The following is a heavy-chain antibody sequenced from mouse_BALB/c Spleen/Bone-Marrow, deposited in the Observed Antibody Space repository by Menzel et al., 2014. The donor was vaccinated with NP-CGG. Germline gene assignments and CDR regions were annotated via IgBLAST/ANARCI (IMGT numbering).Heavy chain of an antibody. V-gene: IGHV1-69*02. J-gene: IGHJ3*01. CDR2: IDPSDSYT. CDR1: GYTFTTYW. Sequence: QVQLQQSGAEFVKPGASVKLSCKASGYTFTTYWMHWVKQRPGQGLEWIGQIDPSDSYTNYSQKFKGKATLTVDESSSTAYMQLSSLSSEDSAVYYCARGGDNYAWFPYWGQGTLVTVSA. D-gene: IGHD1-3*01. CDR3: ARGGDNYAWFPY.